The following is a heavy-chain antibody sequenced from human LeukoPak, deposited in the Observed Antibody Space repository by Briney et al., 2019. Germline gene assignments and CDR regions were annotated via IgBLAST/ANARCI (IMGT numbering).Heavy chain of an antibody. CDR1: GGSISSYY. J-gene: IGHJ5*02. V-gene: IGHV4-59*01. CDR3: AKVSGGNSDCFDP. D-gene: IGHD4-23*01. CDR2: IYYSGST. Sequence: SETLSLTCTVSGGSISSYYWSWIRQPPGKGLEGIGYIYYSGSTNYNPSLKSRVTISVDTSKNQFSLKLSSVTAADTAVYYCAKVSGGNSDCFDPWGQGTLVTVSS.